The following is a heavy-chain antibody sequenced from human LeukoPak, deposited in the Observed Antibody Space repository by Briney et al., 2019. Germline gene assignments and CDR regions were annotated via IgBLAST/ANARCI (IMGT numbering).Heavy chain of an antibody. V-gene: IGHV4-59*08. CDR3: ARLKLGHDAFDI. CDR2: IYYSGST. D-gene: IGHD1-7*01. Sequence: SETLSLTCTVSGGSISSYYWSWIRQPPGKGLEWIGYIYYSGSTNYNPSLKSRVTISVDTSKSQFSLKLSYVTAADTAVYYCARLKLGHDAFDIWGQGTMVTVPS. J-gene: IGHJ3*02. CDR1: GGSISSYY.